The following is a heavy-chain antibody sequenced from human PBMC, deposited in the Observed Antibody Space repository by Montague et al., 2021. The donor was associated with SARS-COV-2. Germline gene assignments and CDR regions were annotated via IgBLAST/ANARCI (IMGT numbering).Heavy chain of an antibody. J-gene: IGHJ6*03. CDR3: ARSSGVEWSSTSCYAYYYYIDV. D-gene: IGHD2-2*01. V-gene: IGHV4-59*01. CDR2: IYYSGST. CDR1: GGSISSYN. Sequence: SETLSLTCTVSGGSISSYNWSWIRQPPGKGLEWIGYIYYSGSTNXNPSLKSRGTISVDTSKNQFSLKLSSVTAADTAVYYCARSSGVEWSSTSCYAYYYYIDVWGQGTTVTVSS.